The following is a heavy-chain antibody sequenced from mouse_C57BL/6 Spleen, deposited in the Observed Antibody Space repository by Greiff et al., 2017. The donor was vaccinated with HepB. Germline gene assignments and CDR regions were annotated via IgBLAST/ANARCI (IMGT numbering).Heavy chain of an antibody. CDR1: GFTFTSYT. CDR2: INPSSGYT. D-gene: IGHD2-4*01. Sequence: QVQLQQSGAELARPGASVKMSCKASGFTFTSYTMHWVKQRPGQGLEWIGDINPSSGYTKYNQKFKDKATLTADKSSSTAYMQLSSLTSEDSAVYYWARTYYDYDGGLDYWGQGTLVTVSA. J-gene: IGHJ3*01. CDR3: ARTYYDYDGGLDY. V-gene: IGHV1-4*01.